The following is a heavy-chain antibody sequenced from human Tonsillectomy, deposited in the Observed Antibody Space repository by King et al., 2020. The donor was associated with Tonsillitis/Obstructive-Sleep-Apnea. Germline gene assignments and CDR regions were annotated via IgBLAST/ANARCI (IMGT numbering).Heavy chain of an antibody. CDR1: GFTFDDYA. D-gene: IGHD3-22*01. Sequence: VQLVESGGVVVQPGGSLRLSCAASGFTFDDYAIHWVRQAPGKGLEWVSLISWDGGSTYYADSVKGRFTISRDNSKNSLYLQMNSLRTEDTALYYCGRSGYLSTFFDIFVHRTIVTLSS. V-gene: IGHV3-43*01. CDR3: GRSGYLSTFFDI. J-gene: IGHJ3*02. CDR2: ISWDGGST.